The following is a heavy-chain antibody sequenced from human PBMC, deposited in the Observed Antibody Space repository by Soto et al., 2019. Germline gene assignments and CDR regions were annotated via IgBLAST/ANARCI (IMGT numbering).Heavy chain of an antibody. CDR3: ASYNYYDTSGYLRASPSAPNGV. V-gene: IGHV3-23*01. CDR2: ISGSGGTT. J-gene: IGHJ6*02. CDR1: GFTFSNYA. D-gene: IGHD3-22*01. Sequence: GGSLRLSCSASGFTFSNYAMTWVRQAPGKGLEWVSVISGSGGTTYYADSVKGRFSISRDNSKNTLYLQVNSLRAEDTAIYYCASYNYYDTSGYLRASPSAPNGVRGQGTTCTASS.